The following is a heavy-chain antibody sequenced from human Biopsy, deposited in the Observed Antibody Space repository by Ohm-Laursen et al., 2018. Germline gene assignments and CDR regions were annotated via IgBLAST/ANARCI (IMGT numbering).Heavy chain of an antibody. J-gene: IGHJ1*01. CDR3: AKGQDLRGGAEYFQH. CDR1: GYSFSTYD. D-gene: IGHD2-15*01. Sequence: ASVKVSCKASGYSFSTYDVNWVRQAQGQGLEWMGWINPHSGTTKFAQDFQGRVTMTRDTSITTAYMELRRLRSDDTAVYYCAKGQDLRGGAEYFQHWGQGALVTVSS. CDR2: INPHSGTT. V-gene: IGHV1-2*02.